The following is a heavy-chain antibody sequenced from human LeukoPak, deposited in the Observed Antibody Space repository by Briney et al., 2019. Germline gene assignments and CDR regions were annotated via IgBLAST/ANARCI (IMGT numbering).Heavy chain of an antibody. D-gene: IGHD3-22*01. Sequence: FTSYDISWIRQPPGKGLEWIGEINHSGSTNYNPSLKSRVIIPLDTSKNQFSLKLSSVTAADSAVYYCARAGTPITMIVVESNWFDPWGQGTLVTVSS. CDR3: ARAGTPITMIVVESNWFDP. J-gene: IGHJ5*02. CDR1: FTSYD. CDR2: INHSGST. V-gene: IGHV4-34*13.